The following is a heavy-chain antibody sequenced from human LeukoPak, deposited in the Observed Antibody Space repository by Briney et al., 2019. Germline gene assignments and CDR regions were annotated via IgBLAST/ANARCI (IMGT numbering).Heavy chain of an antibody. D-gene: IGHD3-22*01. CDR2: IEYDGSSK. V-gene: IGHV3-30*02. Sequence: SGGSLRPSCAASGFAFSAFGIHWVRQAPGKGLEWVAFIEYDGSSKLYGDSVKGRFTISRDNSKNTLYLQMNSLRPEDTAVYYCAKGSRGGYYYFDYWGQGTLVTVSS. CDR1: GFAFSAFG. J-gene: IGHJ4*02. CDR3: AKGSRGGYYYFDY.